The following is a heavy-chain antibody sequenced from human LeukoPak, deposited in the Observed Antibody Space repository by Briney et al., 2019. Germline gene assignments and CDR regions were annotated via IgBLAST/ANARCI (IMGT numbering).Heavy chain of an antibody. CDR1: GFTFSSYA. Sequence: PGGSLRLSCAASGFTFSSYAMHWVRQAPGKGLEWVAVISYDGSNKYYADSVKGRFTISRDNSKNTLYLQMNSLRTEDTAVYYCARDPYRYSGSHTFDYWGQGTLVTASS. J-gene: IGHJ4*02. V-gene: IGHV3-30-3*01. CDR2: ISYDGSNK. D-gene: IGHD1-26*01. CDR3: ARDPYRYSGSHTFDY.